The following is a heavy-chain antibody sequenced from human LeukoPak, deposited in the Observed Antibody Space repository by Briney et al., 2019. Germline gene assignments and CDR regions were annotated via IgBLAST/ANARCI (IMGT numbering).Heavy chain of an antibody. D-gene: IGHD3-10*01. CDR2: INPNSGGT. CDR1: GYTFTGYY. CDR3: AREYGSGSYAYDAFDI. Sequence: ASVKVSCKASGYTFTGYYMPWVRQAPGQGLEWMGWINPNSGGTNYAQKFQGRVTMTRDTSISTAYMELSRLRSDDTAVYYCAREYGSGSYAYDAFDIWGQGTMVTVSS. J-gene: IGHJ3*02. V-gene: IGHV1-2*02.